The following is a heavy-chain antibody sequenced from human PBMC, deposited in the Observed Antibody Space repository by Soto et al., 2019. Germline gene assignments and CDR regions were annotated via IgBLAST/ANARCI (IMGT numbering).Heavy chain of an antibody. Sequence: EVQVVESGGGLVQPGGSLRLSCTAAGFTFSSYEMNWVRQAPGQGLEWVSYISYSGSTIYYADSVKGRFTISRDNAKNSLYLQMNSLRAEDTAVYYCARGPQFPDIEVIPGAVDDWGQGTLVTVSS. D-gene: IGHD2-2*01. CDR2: ISYSGSTI. J-gene: IGHJ4*02. CDR1: GFTFSSYE. CDR3: ARGPQFPDIEVIPGAVDD. V-gene: IGHV3-48*03.